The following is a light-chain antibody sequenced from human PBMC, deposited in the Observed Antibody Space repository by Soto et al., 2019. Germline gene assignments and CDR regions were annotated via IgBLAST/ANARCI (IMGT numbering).Light chain of an antibody. V-gene: IGKV1-17*01. J-gene: IGKJ2*01. CDR3: QQYNTYPFA. CDR2: RAS. CDR1: QVITND. Sequence: DIQMTQSPSSLSASVGDRLTITCRASQVITNDLGWYQQKPGKAPKVLIYRASTLESSVPSRFSGSGSGTDFTLTISSLQPDDFATYYCQQYNTYPFAFGQGTKVDIK.